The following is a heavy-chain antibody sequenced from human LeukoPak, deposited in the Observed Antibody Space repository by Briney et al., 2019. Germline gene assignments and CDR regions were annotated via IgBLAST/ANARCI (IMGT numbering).Heavy chain of an antibody. Sequence: PSETLSLTCAVYGGSFSDYNWSWIRQTPGKGLEWIGEIDHTGSTNYNPSLKSRGTISVDTSKNQFSLRLSSVTAADTAVYYCARVSGWNPLEAAHLDYWGQGTLVTVSS. D-gene: IGHD6-19*01. CDR3: ARVSGWNPLEAAHLDY. V-gene: IGHV4-34*01. J-gene: IGHJ4*02. CDR1: GGSFSDYN. CDR2: IDHTGST.